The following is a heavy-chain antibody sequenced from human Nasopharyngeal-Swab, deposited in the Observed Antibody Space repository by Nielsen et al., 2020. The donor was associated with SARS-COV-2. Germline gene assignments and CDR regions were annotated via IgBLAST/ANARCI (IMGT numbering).Heavy chain of an antibody. J-gene: IGHJ5*02. V-gene: IGHV4-39*07. CDR3: ATAIKIFGAVVGSFDP. CDR1: GGSMTSNNYY. Sequence: SETLSLTCSVSGGSMTSNNYYWGWIRQPPEKGLEWIGNIYYNGITYYNPSLKRRVTISLDTSKSQFSLKLTSVTAADTAVYYCATAIKIFGAVVGSFDPWGQGTLVTVSS. D-gene: IGHD3-3*01. CDR2: IYYNGIT.